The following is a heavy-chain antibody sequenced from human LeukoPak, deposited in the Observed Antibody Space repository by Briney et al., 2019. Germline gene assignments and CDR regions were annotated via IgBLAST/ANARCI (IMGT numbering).Heavy chain of an antibody. CDR3: ARDRSGYYYGYYYYGMDV. CDR1: GGSISSYY. CDR2: IYTSGST. Sequence: SETLSLTCTVSGGSISSYYWSWIRQPAGKGLEWIGRIYTSGSTNYNPSLKSRVTMSVDTSKNQFSLNLSSVTAADTAVYYCARDRSGYYYGYYYYGMDVWGQGTTVTVSS. D-gene: IGHD3-22*01. J-gene: IGHJ6*02. V-gene: IGHV4-4*07.